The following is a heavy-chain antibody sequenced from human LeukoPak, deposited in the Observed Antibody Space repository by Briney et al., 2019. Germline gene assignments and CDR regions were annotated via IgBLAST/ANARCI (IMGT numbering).Heavy chain of an antibody. CDR2: IHPNSGGT. J-gene: IGHJ5*02. CDR3: ARGDGYDSSGYYDNWFDP. V-gene: IGHV1-2*02. CDR1: GYTFTSYY. Sequence: ASVTVSCTASGYTFTSYYMHWVRQAPGQGLEWMGWIHPNSGGTNYAQKFQGRVTMTRDTSISTAYMELSRLRSDDTAVYYCARGDGYDSSGYYDNWFDPWGQGTLVTVSS. D-gene: IGHD3-22*01.